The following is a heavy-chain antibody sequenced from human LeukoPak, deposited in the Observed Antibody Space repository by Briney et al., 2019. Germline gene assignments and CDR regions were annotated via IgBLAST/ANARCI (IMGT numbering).Heavy chain of an antibody. Sequence: ASVKVSCKASGYTFSTYGISWVRQAPGQGLEWMGWISAYNGNTNYAQKVQGRVTMTTDTSTSTAYMELRGLRSDDTALYYCTRDTNPRCIAAAPEYWGQGTLVTVSS. CDR2: ISAYNGNT. CDR1: GYTFSTYG. V-gene: IGHV1-18*01. CDR3: TRDTNPRCIAAAPEY. D-gene: IGHD6-25*01. J-gene: IGHJ4*02.